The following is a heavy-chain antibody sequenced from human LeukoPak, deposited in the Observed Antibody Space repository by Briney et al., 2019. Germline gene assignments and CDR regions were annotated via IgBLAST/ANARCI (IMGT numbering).Heavy chain of an antibody. J-gene: IGHJ4*02. CDR3: ARSTHYYDSSGYFYFDY. CDR1: GFISGSYW. D-gene: IGHD3-22*01. Sequence: GGSLRLSCAASGFISGSYWMSWVRQAPGKGLEWVANIKQDGSEKYYVDSVKGRFTISRDNAKNSLYLQMNSLRGEDTAVYYRARSTHYYDSSGYFYFDYWGQGTLVTVSS. V-gene: IGHV3-7*01. CDR2: IKQDGSEK.